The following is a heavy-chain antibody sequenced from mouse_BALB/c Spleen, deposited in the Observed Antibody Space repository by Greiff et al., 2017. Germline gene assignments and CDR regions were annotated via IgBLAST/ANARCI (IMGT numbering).Heavy chain of an antibody. V-gene: IGHV1-5*01. J-gene: IGHJ4*01. D-gene: IGHD2-1*01. CDR2: IYPGNSDT. CDR3: TRRDGNLYYYAMDY. CDR1: GYTFTSYW. Sequence: VQLKQSGTVLARPGASVKMSCKASGYTFTSYWMHWVKQRPGQGLEWIGDIYPGNSDTSYNQKFKGKAKLTAVTSTSTAYMELSSLTNEDSAVYYCTRRDGNLYYYAMDYWGQGTSVTVSS.